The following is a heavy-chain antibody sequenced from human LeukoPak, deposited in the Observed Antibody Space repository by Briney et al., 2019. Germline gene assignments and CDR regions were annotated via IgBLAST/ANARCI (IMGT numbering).Heavy chain of an antibody. J-gene: IGHJ4*02. CDR2: IRYDGSNK. V-gene: IGHV3-30*02. CDR3: AKDLISSTTPPS. Sequence: GGSLRLSCAASGSTFSSYGMHWVRQAPGKGLEWVAFIRYDGSNKYYADSVKGRFTISRDNSKNTLYLQMNSLRAEDTAVYYCAKDLISSTTPPSWGQGTLVTVSS. D-gene: IGHD2-2*01. CDR1: GSTFSSYG.